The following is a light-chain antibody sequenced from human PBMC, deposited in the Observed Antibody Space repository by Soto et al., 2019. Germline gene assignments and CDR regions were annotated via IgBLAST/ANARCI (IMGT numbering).Light chain of an antibody. V-gene: IGKV1-5*01. CDR3: QQYNSYSPWT. CDR1: QGISSW. CDR2: DAS. Sequence: IRMTQSPSSLSASTGDRVTITCRASQGISSWLAWYQQKPGKAPKLLIYDASSLESGVPSRFSGSGSGTEFTLTISSLQPDDFATYYCQQYNSYSPWTFGQGTKVDIK. J-gene: IGKJ1*01.